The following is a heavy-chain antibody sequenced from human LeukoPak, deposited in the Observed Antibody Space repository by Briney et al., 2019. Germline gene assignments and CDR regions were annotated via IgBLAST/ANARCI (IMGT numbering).Heavy chain of an antibody. CDR2: MYYDGSS. CDR1: GGSIISGTFY. J-gene: IGHJ4*02. Sequence: PSETLSLACTVSGGSIISGTFYWGWIRQPPGKGLEWIGSMYYDGSSYYNPSLKSRVTTSVDTSKNQFSLKLTSVTAADTAVYFCARRSDSGSDDGEDYFDYWGQGTLVTVSS. V-gene: IGHV4-39*01. D-gene: IGHD1-26*01. CDR3: ARRSDSGSDDGEDYFDY.